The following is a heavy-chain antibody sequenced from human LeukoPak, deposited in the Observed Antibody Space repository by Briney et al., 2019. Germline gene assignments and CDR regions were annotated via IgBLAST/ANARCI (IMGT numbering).Heavy chain of an antibody. Sequence: GGSLRLSCAASGFTFSSYWMSWVRQAPGKGLEWVANIKQDGSEKYYVDSVKGRFTISRDNAKNSLYLQMNSLRAEDTAVYYCARSTYYDFWSGYQRYYLDYRGQGTLVTVSS. V-gene: IGHV3-7*01. D-gene: IGHD3-3*01. CDR3: ARSTYYDFWSGYQRYYLDY. J-gene: IGHJ4*02. CDR1: GFTFSSYW. CDR2: IKQDGSEK.